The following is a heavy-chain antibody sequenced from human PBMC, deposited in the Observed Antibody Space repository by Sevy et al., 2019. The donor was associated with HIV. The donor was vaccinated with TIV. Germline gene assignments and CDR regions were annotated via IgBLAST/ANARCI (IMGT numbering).Heavy chain of an antibody. CDR2: ISSSSSYI. V-gene: IGHV3-21*01. J-gene: IGHJ4*02. Sequence: GGSLRLSCAASGFTFSSYSMNWVRQAPGKGLEWVSSISSSSSYIYYADSVKGRFTISRDNAKNSLYLQMNSLRAEDTAVYYCARGAGYYYDSSGYYTFDYWGQGTLATVSS. CDR3: ARGAGYYYDSSGYYTFDY. D-gene: IGHD3-22*01. CDR1: GFTFSSYS.